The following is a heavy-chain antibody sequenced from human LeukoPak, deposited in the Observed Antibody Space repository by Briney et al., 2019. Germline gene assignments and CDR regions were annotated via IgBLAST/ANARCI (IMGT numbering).Heavy chain of an antibody. CDR2: IIPIFGTA. V-gene: IGHV1-69*05. J-gene: IGHJ4*02. CDR1: GGTFSSYA. CDR3: ARTPADLYYFDY. D-gene: IGHD2-15*01. Sequence: SVKVSCKASGGTFSSYAISWVRQAPGQGLEWMGGIIPIFGTANYAQKFQGRVTITTDESTSTAYMELSSLRSEDTAVYYCARTPADLYYFDYWGQGTLVTVSS.